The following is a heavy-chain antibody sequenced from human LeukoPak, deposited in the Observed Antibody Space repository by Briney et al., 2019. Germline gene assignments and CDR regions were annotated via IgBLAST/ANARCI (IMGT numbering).Heavy chain of an antibody. V-gene: IGHV3-21*01. Sequence: PGGSLRLSCAASGLTFSSHWMHWVRQAPGKGLEWVSAISRSSSDIYYADSVKGRFTVSRDNAKNSLYLQMNSLRAEDTAVYYCARDLSYGTRRFYGMDVWGQGTTVTVSS. CDR3: ARDLSYGTRRFYGMDV. D-gene: IGHD5-18*01. CDR2: ISRSSSDI. J-gene: IGHJ6*02. CDR1: GLTFSSHW.